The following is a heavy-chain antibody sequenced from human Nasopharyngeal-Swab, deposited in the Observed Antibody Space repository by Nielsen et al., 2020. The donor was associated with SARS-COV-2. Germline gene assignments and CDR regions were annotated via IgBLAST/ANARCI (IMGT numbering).Heavy chain of an antibody. J-gene: IGHJ5*02. CDR3: ARGGDAREGVAATDCFDP. Sequence: WVRQPPGQWLEWMGIINPGGGSARYSQNFQGRVTMTRDTSTSTVYMELSSLRSEDTAVYYCARGGDAREGVAATDCFDPWGQGTLVTVSS. V-gene: IGHV1-46*01. CDR2: INPGGGSA. D-gene: IGHD2-15*01.